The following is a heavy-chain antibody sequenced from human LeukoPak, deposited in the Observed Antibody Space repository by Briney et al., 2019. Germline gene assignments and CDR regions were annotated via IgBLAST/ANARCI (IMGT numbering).Heavy chain of an antibody. CDR2: INHNGNVN. V-gene: IGHV3-7*01. Sequence: GSLRLSCAASGFTFSSYWMNWARQAPGKGLEWVASINHNGNVNYYVDSVKGRFTISRDNAKNSLYLQMNSLRAEDTAVYYCASNDYGEKWGQGTLVTVSS. D-gene: IGHD4-17*01. J-gene: IGHJ4*02. CDR1: GFTFSSYW. CDR3: ASNDYGEK.